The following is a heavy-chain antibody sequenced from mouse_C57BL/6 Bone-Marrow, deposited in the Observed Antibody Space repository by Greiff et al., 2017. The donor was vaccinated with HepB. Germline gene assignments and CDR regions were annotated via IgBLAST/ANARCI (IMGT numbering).Heavy chain of an antibody. CDR3: TSHYYGSSHWYFDV. V-gene: IGHV5-9-1*02. CDR1: GFTFSSYA. D-gene: IGHD1-1*01. J-gene: IGHJ1*03. CDR2: ISSGGDYI. Sequence: DVHLVESGEGLVKPGGSLKLSCAASGFTFSSYAMSWVRQTPEKRLEWVAYISSGGDYIYYADTVKGRFTISRDNARNTLYLQMSSLKSEDTAMYYCTSHYYGSSHWYFDVWGTGTTVTVSS.